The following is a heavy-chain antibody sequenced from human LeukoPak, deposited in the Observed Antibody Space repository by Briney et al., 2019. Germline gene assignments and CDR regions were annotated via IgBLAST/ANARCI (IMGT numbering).Heavy chain of an antibody. CDR2: ISGSGGST. CDR3: AKDHFSRSSSWFQTIKDLFDY. D-gene: IGHD6-13*01. V-gene: IGHV3-23*01. CDR1: GFTFSSYA. Sequence: GGSPRLSCAASGFTFSSYAMSWVRQAPGKGLEWVSAISGSGGSTYYADSVKGRFTISRDNSKNTLYLQMNSLRAEDTAVYYCAKDHFSRSSSWFQTIKDLFDYWGQGTLVTVSS. J-gene: IGHJ4*02.